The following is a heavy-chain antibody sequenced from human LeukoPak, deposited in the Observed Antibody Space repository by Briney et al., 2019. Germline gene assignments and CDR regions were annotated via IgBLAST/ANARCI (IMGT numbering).Heavy chain of an antibody. CDR2: INGAGDHT. D-gene: IGHD3-16*01. CDR1: GYAFSSHG. CDR3: AKVSACFGCYFDY. Sequence: SGGSLRLSCAASGYAFSSHGLTWVRQAPGKGLEWVATINGAGDHTVYAETVKGRFTISRVNSKNMLYLQMNTLRAEDTAIYSCAKVSACFGCYFDYWGQGALVTVSS. V-gene: IGHV3-23*01. J-gene: IGHJ4*02.